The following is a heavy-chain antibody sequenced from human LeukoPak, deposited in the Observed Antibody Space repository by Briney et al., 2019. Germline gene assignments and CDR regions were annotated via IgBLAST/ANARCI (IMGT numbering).Heavy chain of an antibody. CDR1: GYTFTDYY. J-gene: IGHJ4*02. V-gene: IGHV1-2*02. CDR3: ARERGVQLERKLDH. D-gene: IGHD1-1*01. CDR2: INPYTGGT. Sequence: ASVKVSCKASGYTFTDYYMHWVRQAPGRGLEWMGWINPYTGGTNYAQKFQGRVTMPRDSSISTAYMELSSLTSDDTAVYYCARERGVQLERKLDHWGQGTLVTVSS.